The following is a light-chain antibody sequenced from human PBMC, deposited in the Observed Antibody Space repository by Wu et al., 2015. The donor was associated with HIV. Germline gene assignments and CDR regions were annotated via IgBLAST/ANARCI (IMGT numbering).Light chain of an antibody. CDR3: QQYDRSPPLYS. J-gene: IGKJ2*03. CDR1: QRINSAY. CDR2: DAS. V-gene: IGKV3-20*01. Sequence: EIVLTQSPGTLSLSPGERATLSCRASQRINSAYFAWYQQKPGQAPRLLIFDASTRATGVSDRFSGSGSGTDFTLTISRLEPEDFAVYYCQQYDRSPPLYSFGLGDLSWRSN.